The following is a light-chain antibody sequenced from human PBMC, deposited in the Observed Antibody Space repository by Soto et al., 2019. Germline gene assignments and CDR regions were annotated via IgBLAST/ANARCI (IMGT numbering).Light chain of an antibody. CDR3: QQYNSYPLT. Sequence: DIQMTQSPSTLSASVGDRVTITCRASQSISSRLAWYQQKPGKAPKLQIYKASSLESGVPLRFSGSGSGTEFTLTISSLQPDDFATYYCQQYNSYPLTFGGGTKVEIK. CDR1: QSISSR. J-gene: IGKJ4*01. V-gene: IGKV1-5*03. CDR2: KAS.